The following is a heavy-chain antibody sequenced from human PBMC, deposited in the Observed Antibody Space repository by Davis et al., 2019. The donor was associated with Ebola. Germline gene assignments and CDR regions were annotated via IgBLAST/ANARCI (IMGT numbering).Heavy chain of an antibody. Sequence: GESLKISCAASGFTFSSYGMHWVRQAPGKGLEWVAFIRYDGSNKYYAESVKGRFTISRDNSKNTLYLQMKSLRAEDTAVYYCAKDRQQWLDTIDYWGQGTLVTVSS. J-gene: IGHJ4*02. CDR2: IRYDGSNK. D-gene: IGHD6-19*01. CDR1: GFTFSSYG. CDR3: AKDRQQWLDTIDY. V-gene: IGHV3-30*02.